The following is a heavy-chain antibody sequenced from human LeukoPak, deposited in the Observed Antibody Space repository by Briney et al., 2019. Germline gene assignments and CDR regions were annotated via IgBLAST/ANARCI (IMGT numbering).Heavy chain of an antibody. D-gene: IGHD2-15*01. CDR1: GCSISSGYY. J-gene: IGHJ3*02. CDR2: IYHSGST. Sequence: PSETLSLTCAVSGCSISSGYYWGWIRQPPGKGLEWIGSIYHSGSTYYNPSLKSRVTISVDTSKNQFSLKLSSVTAADTAVYYCARRRVVAATLDAFDIWGQGTMVTVSS. CDR3: ARRRVVAATLDAFDI. V-gene: IGHV4-38-2*01.